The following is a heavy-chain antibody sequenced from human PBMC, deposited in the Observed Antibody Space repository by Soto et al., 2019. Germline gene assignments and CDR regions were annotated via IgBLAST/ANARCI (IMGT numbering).Heavy chain of an antibody. CDR3: ARAEQVYSSSANFDY. D-gene: IGHD6-6*01. J-gene: IGHJ4*01. Sequence: PSETLSLTCTVSGGSISSGGYYWSWIRQHPGKGLEWIGYIYYSGSTYYNPSLKSRVTISVDTSKNQFSLKLSSVTAADTAVYYCARAEQVYSSSANFDYWGHGTLVTVSS. CDR2: IYYSGST. V-gene: IGHV4-31*03. CDR1: GGSISSGGYY.